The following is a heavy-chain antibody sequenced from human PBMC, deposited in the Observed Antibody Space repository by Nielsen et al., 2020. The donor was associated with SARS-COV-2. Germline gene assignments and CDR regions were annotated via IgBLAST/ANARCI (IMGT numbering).Heavy chain of an antibody. D-gene: IGHD7-27*01. CDR2: ISSSSSYT. J-gene: IGHJ4*02. Sequence: GGSLRLSCAASGFTFSDYYMSWIRQAPGKGLEWVSYISSSSSYTNYADSVKGRFTISRDNAKNSLYLQMNSLRAEDTAVYYCARAQLGMGHATIPFDYWGQGTLVTVSS. V-gene: IGHV3-11*05. CDR3: ARAQLGMGHATIPFDY. CDR1: GFTFSDYY.